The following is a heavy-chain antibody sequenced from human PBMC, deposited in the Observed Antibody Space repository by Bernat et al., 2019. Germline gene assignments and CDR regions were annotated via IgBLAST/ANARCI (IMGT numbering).Heavy chain of an antibody. CDR3: TTVDYWTYYDFWSGKNYYGMDV. CDR1: GFTFSNAW. D-gene: IGHD3-3*01. J-gene: IGHJ6*02. Sequence: EVQLVESGGGVVRPGGSLRLSCAASGFTFSNAWMSWVRQAPGKGLEWVGRIKSKTDGGTTDYAAPVKGRFTISRDDSKNTLYLQMNSLKTEDTAVYYCTTVDYWTYYDFWSGKNYYGMDVWGQGTTVTVYS. CDR2: IKSKTDGGTT. V-gene: IGHV3-15*01.